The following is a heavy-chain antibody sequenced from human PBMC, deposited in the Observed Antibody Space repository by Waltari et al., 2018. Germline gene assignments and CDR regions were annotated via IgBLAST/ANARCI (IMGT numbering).Heavy chain of an antibody. CDR1: GCPSSRAT. Sequence: EVQMVESGGDLVKPGGYHSLSCAASGCPSSRATMTWVRQAPGKGLEWVGRAKSKPEGGAIDYAAPVRGRFNILRDDSKNTLYLQMNSLRTEDTGVYYCIHYGPETYSTDKWGPGTLVTVSS. CDR3: IHYGPETYSTDK. V-gene: IGHV3-15*01. CDR2: AKSKPEGGAI. J-gene: IGHJ4*02. D-gene: IGHD3-10*01.